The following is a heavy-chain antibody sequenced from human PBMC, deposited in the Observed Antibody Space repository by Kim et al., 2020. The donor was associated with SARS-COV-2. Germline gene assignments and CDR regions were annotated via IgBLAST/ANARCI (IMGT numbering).Heavy chain of an antibody. V-gene: IGHV3-33*01. J-gene: IGHJ6*02. CDR1: GFTFSSYG. D-gene: IGHD6-13*01. CDR3: ARNAGPYYYGMDV. CDR2: IWYDGSNK. Sequence: GGSLRLSCAASGFTFSSYGMHWVRQAPGKGLEWVAVIWYDGSNKYYADSVKGRFTISRDNSKNTLYLQMNSLRAEDTAVYYCARNAGPYYYGMDVWGQGTTVTVSS.